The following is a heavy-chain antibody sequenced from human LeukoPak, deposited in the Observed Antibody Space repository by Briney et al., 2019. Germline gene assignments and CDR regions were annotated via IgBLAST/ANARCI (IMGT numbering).Heavy chain of an antibody. CDR1: GYTFTGYY. D-gene: IGHD3-22*01. V-gene: IGHV1-2*02. CDR2: INPNSGGT. CDR3: ARDFSPDYYDSSGYDWFDP. J-gene: IGHJ5*02. Sequence: ASMKVSCKASGYTFTGYYMHWVRQAPGQGLEWMGWINPNSGGTNYAQKFQGRVTMTRDTSISTAYMELSRLRSDDTAVYYCARDFSPDYYDSSGYDWFDPWGQGTLVTVSS.